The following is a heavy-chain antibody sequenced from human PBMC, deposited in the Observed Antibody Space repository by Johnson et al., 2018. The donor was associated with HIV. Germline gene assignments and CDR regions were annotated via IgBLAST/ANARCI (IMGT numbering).Heavy chain of an antibody. D-gene: IGHD3-16*01. Sequence: QVHLVESGGGVVQPGRSLRLSCAASGFTFSSYAMHWVRQAPGKGLEWVAVISYDGSNKYYADSVKGRFTISRDNSKNTLYLQMNSRRAEDTAGYYCARGGRHDAFDIWGQGTMVTVSS. V-gene: IGHV3-30*04. CDR1: GFTFSSYA. CDR3: ARGGRHDAFDI. J-gene: IGHJ3*02. CDR2: ISYDGSNK.